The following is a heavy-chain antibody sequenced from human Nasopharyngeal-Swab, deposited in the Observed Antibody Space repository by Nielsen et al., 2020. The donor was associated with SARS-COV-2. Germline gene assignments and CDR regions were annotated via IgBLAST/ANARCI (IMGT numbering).Heavy chain of an antibody. CDR3: AKSPRKGAYFDY. CDR2: ISGDGGST. CDR1: GFTFADYA. Sequence: GGSLRLSCAASGFTFADYAMHWVRQAPGNGLEWVSLISGDGGSTYYADSVKGRFTISRDNSKNPLYLQMNSLRTEDTALYYCAKSPRKGAYFDYWGQGTLVTVSS. V-gene: IGHV3-43*02. J-gene: IGHJ4*02. D-gene: IGHD1-14*01.